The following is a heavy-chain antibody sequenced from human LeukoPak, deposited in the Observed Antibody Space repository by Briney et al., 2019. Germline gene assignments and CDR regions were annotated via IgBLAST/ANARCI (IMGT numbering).Heavy chain of an antibody. CDR1: GLTVSSNY. Sequence: PGGSLRLSCAASGLTVSSNYMSWVRQAPGKGLEWVSVIYSGGSTYYADSVKGRFTISRDNSKNTLYLQMNSLRAEDTAVYYCARDQVIESVYSSHHYFDYWGQGTLVTVSS. CDR2: IYSGGST. J-gene: IGHJ4*02. CDR3: ARDQVIESVYSSHHYFDY. V-gene: IGHV3-53*01. D-gene: IGHD4-11*01.